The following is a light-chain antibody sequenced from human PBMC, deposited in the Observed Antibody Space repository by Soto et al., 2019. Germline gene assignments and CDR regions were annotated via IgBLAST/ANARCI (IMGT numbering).Light chain of an antibody. CDR1: SSDVGGYKY. CDR3: SSYTSSSTRV. CDR2: DIR. V-gene: IGLV2-14*03. J-gene: IGLJ1*01. Sequence: QSVLTQPASVSGSPGQSITISCTGTSSDVGGYKYVSWYQQHPGKAPKLMIYDIRNRPSGVSNRFSGSKSGNTASLTISGLQAEHEADYYCSSYTSSSTRVFGTGTKVTVL.